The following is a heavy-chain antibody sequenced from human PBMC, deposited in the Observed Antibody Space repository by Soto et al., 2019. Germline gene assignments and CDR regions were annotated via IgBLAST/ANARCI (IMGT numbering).Heavy chain of an antibody. Sequence: GGSLRLSCAASGFTFSSSAITWVRQAPGKGLEWVSAISGSGGSTYYADSVKGRFTISRDNSKNTLYLQMNSLRAEDTAVYYCAKHVLLWFGELYQFDYWGQGTLVTVSS. CDR2: ISGSGGST. CDR3: AKHVLLWFGELYQFDY. V-gene: IGHV3-23*01. CDR1: GFTFSSSA. J-gene: IGHJ4*02. D-gene: IGHD3-10*01.